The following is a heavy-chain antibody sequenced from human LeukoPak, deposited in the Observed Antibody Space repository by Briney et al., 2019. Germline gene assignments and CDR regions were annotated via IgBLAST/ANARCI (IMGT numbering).Heavy chain of an antibody. V-gene: IGHV3-23*01. D-gene: IGHD3-10*01. CDR3: ARDVLLWFGEGGAFDI. J-gene: IGHJ3*02. CDR1: GFTFSSYA. CDR2: ISGSGGST. Sequence: PGGSLRLSCAASGFTFSSYAMSWVRQAPGKGLEWVSAISGSGGSTYYADSVKGRFTISRDNSKNTLYLQMNSLRAEDTAVYYCARDVLLWFGEGGAFDIWGQGTMVTVSS.